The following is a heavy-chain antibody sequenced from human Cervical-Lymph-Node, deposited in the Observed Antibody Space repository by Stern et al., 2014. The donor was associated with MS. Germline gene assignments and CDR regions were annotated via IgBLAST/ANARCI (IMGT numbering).Heavy chain of an antibody. V-gene: IGHV3-33*01. D-gene: IGHD3-16*01. J-gene: IGHJ6*02. CDR2: IWHDGSIK. CDR3: ARGGLWGAYAPMDV. CDR1: GFTFSSYG. Sequence: MQLVESGGGVVLPGRSLRLSCAVSGFTFSSYGMHWVRQAPGKGLEWVTVIWHDGSIKQYADSVMGRFTISKDNDRSTLYLQMNSLRAEDTAVYYCARGGLWGAYAPMDVWGQGTTVTVSS.